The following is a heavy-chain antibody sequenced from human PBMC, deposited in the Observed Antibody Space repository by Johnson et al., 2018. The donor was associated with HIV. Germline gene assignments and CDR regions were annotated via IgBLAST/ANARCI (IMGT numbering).Heavy chain of an antibody. Sequence: VQLVESGGGLVQPGGSLRLSCAASGFTFSSYWMHWVRRAPGKGLVWVSHINSDGSSTSYADSVKGRFTISRDNAKNTLFGQMSSLRAEDTAVYYCARGHVAVAGTGDAFDIWGQGKMVTVSS. V-gene: IGHV3-74*01. CDR1: GFTFSSYW. J-gene: IGHJ3*02. D-gene: IGHD6-19*01. CDR2: INSDGSST. CDR3: ARGHVAVAGTGDAFDI.